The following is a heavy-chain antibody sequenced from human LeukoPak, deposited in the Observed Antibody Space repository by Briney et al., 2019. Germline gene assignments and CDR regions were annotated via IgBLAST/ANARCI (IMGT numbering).Heavy chain of an antibody. CDR1: GGSISSSSYY. CDR2: IYYSGST. D-gene: IGHD5-12*01. CDR3: ARLWGPRSGYEIGLRDY. Sequence: SETLSLTCTVSGGSISSSSYYWSWIRQPPGKGLEWIGYIYYSGSTNYNPSLKSRVTISVDTSKNQFSLKLSSVTAADTAVYYCARLWGPRSGYEIGLRDYWGQGTLVTVSS. J-gene: IGHJ4*02. V-gene: IGHV4-61*01.